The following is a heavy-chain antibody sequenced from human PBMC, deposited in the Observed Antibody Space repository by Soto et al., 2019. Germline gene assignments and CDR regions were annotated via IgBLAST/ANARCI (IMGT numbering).Heavy chain of an antibody. Sequence: ASVKVSCKASGYTFTSYAMHWVRQAPGQRLEWMGWINAGNGNTKYSQKFQGRVTITRDTSASTAYMELSSLRSEDTAVYYCARDKVVVAATLIELLDYWGQGTLVTVSS. CDR2: INAGNGNT. CDR3: ARDKVVVAATLIELLDY. V-gene: IGHV1-3*01. CDR1: GYTFTSYA. J-gene: IGHJ4*02. D-gene: IGHD2-15*01.